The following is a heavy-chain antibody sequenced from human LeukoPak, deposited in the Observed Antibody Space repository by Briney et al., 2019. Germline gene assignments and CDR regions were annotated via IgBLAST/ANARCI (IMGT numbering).Heavy chain of an antibody. CDR3: ARVPNRWIQLWLRD. J-gene: IGHJ4*02. Sequence: GASVKVSCKASGYTFTSYDINWVRQAPGQGLEWMGWINTNTGNPTYAQGFTGRFVFSLDTSVSTAYLQISSLKAEDTAVYYCARVPNRWIQLWLRDWGQGTLVTVSS. CDR2: INTNTGNP. V-gene: IGHV7-4-1*02. CDR1: GYTFTSYD. D-gene: IGHD5-18*01.